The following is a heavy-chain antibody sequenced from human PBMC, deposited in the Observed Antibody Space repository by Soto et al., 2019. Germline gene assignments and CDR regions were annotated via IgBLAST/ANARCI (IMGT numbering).Heavy chain of an antibody. CDR1: GGSISSSSYY. D-gene: IGHD2-15*01. V-gene: IGHV4-39*01. Sequence: SETLSLTCTVSGGSISSSSYYWGWIRQPPGKGLEWIGTIYYSGSTYYNPSLKSRVTISVDTSKNQFSLKLSSVTAADTAVYYCARHTPAISISDHWGQGTLVTVSS. J-gene: IGHJ4*02. CDR2: IYYSGST. CDR3: ARHTPAISISDH.